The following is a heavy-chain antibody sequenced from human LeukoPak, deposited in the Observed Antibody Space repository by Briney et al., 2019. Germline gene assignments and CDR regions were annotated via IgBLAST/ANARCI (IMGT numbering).Heavy chain of an antibody. CDR3: ASSGELLIDWFDP. CDR1: GGTFSNA. D-gene: IGHD1-7*01. V-gene: IGHV1-69*13. J-gene: IGHJ5*02. CDR2: IIPIFGTT. Sequence: ASVKVSCKASGGTFSNAISWVRQAPGQGLEWMGGIIPIFGTTNYAEKFQDRVTITADESTSTAYMELSSLRSEDTAVYYCASSGELLIDWFDPWGQGTLVTVSS.